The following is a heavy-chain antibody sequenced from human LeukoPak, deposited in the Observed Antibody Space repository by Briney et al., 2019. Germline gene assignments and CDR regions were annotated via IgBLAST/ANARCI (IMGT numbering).Heavy chain of an antibody. V-gene: IGHV3-21*01. Sequence: PGGSLRLSCVVSGFTFSSNATSWVRQAPGKGLEWVSSISRISNYIYADSVKGRFTISRDNAKNSLYLQMNSLRAGDTALYYCARVGSWSAFDIWGQGTMVTVSS. CDR1: GFTFSSNA. CDR3: ARVGSWSAFDI. J-gene: IGHJ3*02. CDR2: ISRISNYI. D-gene: IGHD3-10*01.